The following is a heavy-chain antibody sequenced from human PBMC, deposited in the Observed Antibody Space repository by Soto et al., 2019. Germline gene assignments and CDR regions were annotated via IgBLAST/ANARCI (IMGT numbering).Heavy chain of an antibody. Sequence: QVQLVQYGAEVKKPGSSVKVSCKVSGGTFSSHSINWVRQAPGQGPEWMGGIIPIFGTENYAQKFQGRVKITADESTSTAYMELSSLTSEDTALYYCSTSVYCSTTRCDYCYGLDVWGQGTTVIVSS. CDR1: GGTFSSHS. CDR2: IIPIFGTE. CDR3: STSVYCSTTRCDYCYGLDV. J-gene: IGHJ6*02. V-gene: IGHV1-69*01. D-gene: IGHD2-2*01.